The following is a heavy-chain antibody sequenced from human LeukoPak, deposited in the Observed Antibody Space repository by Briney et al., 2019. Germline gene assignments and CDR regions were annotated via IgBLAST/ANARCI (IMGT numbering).Heavy chain of an antibody. CDR3: ARDNYYDSSGPT. V-gene: IGHV4-30-4*02. CDR1: GGSISSGDYY. D-gene: IGHD3-22*01. J-gene: IGHJ5*02. CDR2: IYYSGST. Sequence: SETLSLTCTVSGGSISSGDYYWSWIRQPPGKGLEWIGYIYYSGSTYYNPALKSRVTISVDTSKNQFSLKLSSVTAADTAVYYCARDNYYDSSGPTWGQGTLVTVSS.